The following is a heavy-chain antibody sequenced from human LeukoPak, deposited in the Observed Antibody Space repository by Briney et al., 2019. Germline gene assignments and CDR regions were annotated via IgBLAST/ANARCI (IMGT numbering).Heavy chain of an antibody. CDR3: ARSYCGGDCYGDAFDI. D-gene: IGHD2-21*02. Sequence: SETLSLTCTVSGYSISSGYYWGWIRQPPGKGLEWIGSIYHSGSTYYNPSLKSRVTISVDTSKNQFSLKLSSVTAADTAVYYCARSYCGGDCYGDAFDIWGQGTMVTVSS. CDR1: GYSISSGYY. CDR2: IYHSGST. V-gene: IGHV4-38-2*02. J-gene: IGHJ3*02.